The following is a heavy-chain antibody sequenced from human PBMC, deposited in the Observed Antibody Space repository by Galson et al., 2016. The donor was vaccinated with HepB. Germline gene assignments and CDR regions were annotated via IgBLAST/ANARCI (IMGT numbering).Heavy chain of an antibody. J-gene: IGHJ3*02. CDR2: ITTNGISK. CDR1: GFTFSNYD. V-gene: IGHV3-30*18. Sequence: SLRLSCAASGFTFSNYDIHWVRQAPGKGLEWVAVITTNGISKNYEDSVKGRFTVYRDNSKNTVDLQMNRLRPEDTAVYYCAKDQGILRHFDWLTYDTFDMWGQGTMVTVSS. CDR3: AKDQGILRHFDWLTYDTFDM. D-gene: IGHD3-9*01.